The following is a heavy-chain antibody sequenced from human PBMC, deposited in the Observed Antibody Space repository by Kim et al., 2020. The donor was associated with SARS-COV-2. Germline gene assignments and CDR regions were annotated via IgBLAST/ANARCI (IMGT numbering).Heavy chain of an antibody. CDR2: ICYSGST. CDR1: GGSISSYY. J-gene: IGHJ5*02. CDR3: ARSILGGTRVYYDFWSGSYYPGWFDP. D-gene: IGHD3-3*01. Sequence: SETLSLTCTVSGGSISSYYWSWIRQPPGKGLEWIGYICYSGSTNYNPSLKSRVTISVDTSKNQFSLKLSSVTAADTAVYYCARSILGGTRVYYDFWSGSYYPGWFDPWGQGTLVTVSS. V-gene: IGHV4-59*01.